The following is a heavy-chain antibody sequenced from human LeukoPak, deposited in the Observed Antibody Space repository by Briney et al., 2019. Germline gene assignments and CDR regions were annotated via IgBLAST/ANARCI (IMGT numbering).Heavy chain of an antibody. CDR2: IKQDGSEK. J-gene: IGHJ6*04. CDR1: GFTFSSYW. V-gene: IGHV3-7*01. D-gene: IGHD6-19*01. CDR3: ARGGSGWYFGSDV. Sequence: GGSLRLSCAASGFTFSSYWMSWVRQAPGKGLEWVANIKQDGSEKYYLDSVKGRFTISRDNAENSLYLQMNSLRAEDTAVYYCARGGSGWYFGSDVWGKGTTVTVSS.